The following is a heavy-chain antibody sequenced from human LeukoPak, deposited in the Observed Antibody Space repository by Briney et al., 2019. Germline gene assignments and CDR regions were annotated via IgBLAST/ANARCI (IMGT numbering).Heavy chain of an antibody. Sequence: GASVKVSCQASGYTFTSYGISWVRQAPGQGLEWMGWISVPNDDAKHAQRLQGRVTLTTDTSTSTAYRELRSLRSDDPAVYYCATSLVRGLGTFDYWGQGTLVTVSS. CDR1: GYTFTSYG. J-gene: IGHJ4*02. D-gene: IGHD3-10*01. CDR2: ISVPNDDA. V-gene: IGHV1-18*01. CDR3: ATSLVRGLGTFDY.